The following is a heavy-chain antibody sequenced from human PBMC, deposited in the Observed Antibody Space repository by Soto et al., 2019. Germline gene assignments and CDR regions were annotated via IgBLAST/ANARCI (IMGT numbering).Heavy chain of an antibody. V-gene: IGHV4-39*01. D-gene: IGHD3-3*01. J-gene: IGHJ6*02. CDR3: ASPSGEYDFWSGHYRPYYYYYGMDV. CDR1: GGSISSSSYY. Sequence: SETLSLTCTVSGGSISSSSYYWGWIRQPPGKGLEWIGSIYYSGSTYYNPSLKSRVTISVDTSKNQFSLKLSSVTAADTAVYYCASPSGEYDFWSGHYRPYYYYYGMDVWGQGTTVTVSS. CDR2: IYYSGST.